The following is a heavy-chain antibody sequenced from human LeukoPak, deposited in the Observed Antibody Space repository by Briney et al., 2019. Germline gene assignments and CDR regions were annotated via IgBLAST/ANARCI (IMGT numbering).Heavy chain of an antibody. Sequence: ASVTVSCMDSGGAFRRYAISGVGQAPGQGVEWMGGIIPIFGTANYAQKFQGRITITADESTSTAYMERSSLKSDHTPVFYCAKSPPPLRIAVLTAAVKDYYYYGMDISVRGTTVTVSS. CDR3: AKSPPPLRIAVLTAAVKDYYYYGMDI. CDR2: IIPIFGTA. D-gene: IGHD5-18*01. CDR1: GGAFRRYA. J-gene: IGHJ6*02. V-gene: IGHV1-69*13.